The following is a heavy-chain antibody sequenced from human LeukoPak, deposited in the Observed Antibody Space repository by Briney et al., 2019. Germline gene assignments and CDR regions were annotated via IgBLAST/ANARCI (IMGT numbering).Heavy chain of an antibody. J-gene: IGHJ3*02. D-gene: IGHD2-2*01. CDR3: AKYREARYCSSTSCLDAFDI. CDR2: ISGSGGST. Sequence: GGSLRLSCAASGFTFSSYAMSWVRQAPGKGLERVSAISGSGGSTNYADSVKGRFTISRDNSKNTLYLQMNSLRAEDTAVYYCAKYREARYCSSTSCLDAFDIWGQGTMVTVSS. V-gene: IGHV3-23*01. CDR1: GFTFSSYA.